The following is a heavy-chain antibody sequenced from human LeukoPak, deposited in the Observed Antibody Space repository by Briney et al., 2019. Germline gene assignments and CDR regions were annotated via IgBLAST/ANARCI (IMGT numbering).Heavy chain of an antibody. J-gene: IGHJ2*01. Sequence: GGSLRLSCVASGFTSSNYGLSWVRQAPGKGLEWVSGIDTGGEKTYYADSVKGRFTISRDNPENALFLHLDSLSVEDTALYYCARAPLTFFRTIFGWHFDVWGRGTLVTVSS. V-gene: IGHV3-23*01. CDR3: ARAPLTFFRTIFGWHFDV. CDR1: GFTSSNYG. D-gene: IGHD2/OR15-2a*01. CDR2: IDTGGEKT.